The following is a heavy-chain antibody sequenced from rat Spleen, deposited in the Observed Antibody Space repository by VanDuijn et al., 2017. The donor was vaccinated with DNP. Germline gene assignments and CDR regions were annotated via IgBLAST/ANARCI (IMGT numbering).Heavy chain of an antibody. Sequence: EVQLVESGGGLVQPGGSLKLSCAASGFTFNNYYLVWVRQAPKKSLEWVATINTRGGNTYYRDSVKGRFTVSGDNAKSTLYLQMDSLRSEDTATYYCARGSSSIYWYFDFWGPGTMVTVSS. J-gene: IGHJ1*01. CDR3: ARGSSSIYWYFDF. CDR2: INTRGGNT. V-gene: IGHV5-25*01. D-gene: IGHD1-2*01. CDR1: GFTFNNYY.